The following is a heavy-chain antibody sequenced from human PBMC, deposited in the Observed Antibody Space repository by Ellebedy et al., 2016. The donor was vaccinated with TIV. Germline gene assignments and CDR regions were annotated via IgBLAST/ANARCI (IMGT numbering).Heavy chain of an antibody. D-gene: IGHD5-12*01. Sequence: PGGSLRLSCAASGFNFGPFWMHWVRQAPGKGLEWVSHVNSDESTTVYADSVKGRFTISRDNAKNTLYLQMNSLRAEDTGVYYCARDRGYPDSFDIWGQGTMVTVSS. J-gene: IGHJ3*02. CDR2: VNSDESTT. V-gene: IGHV3-74*01. CDR3: ARDRGYPDSFDI. CDR1: GFNFGPFW.